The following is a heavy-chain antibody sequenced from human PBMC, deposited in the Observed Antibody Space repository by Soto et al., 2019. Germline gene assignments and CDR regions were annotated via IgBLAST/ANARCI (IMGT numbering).Heavy chain of an antibody. CDR3: ARENPNYGGNSFHWFDP. V-gene: IGHV1-69*13. J-gene: IGHJ5*02. Sequence: ASVKVSCKASGGTFSSYAISWVRQAPGQGLEWMGGIIPIFGTANYAQKFQGRVTITADESTSTAYMELSSLRSEDTAVYYCARENPNYGGNSFHWFDPWGQGTLVTVSS. CDR2: IIPIFGTA. D-gene: IGHD4-17*01. CDR1: GGTFSSYA.